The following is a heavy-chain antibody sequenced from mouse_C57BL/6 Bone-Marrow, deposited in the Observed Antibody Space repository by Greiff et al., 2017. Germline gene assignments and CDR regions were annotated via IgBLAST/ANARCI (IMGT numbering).Heavy chain of an antibody. CDR1: GYTFSSYG. CDR2: IYPGGGDT. J-gene: IGHJ1*03. V-gene: IGHV1-81*01. Sequence: VKLMESGAELARPGASVKLSCKASGYTFSSYGISWVKQRPGQGLEWIGEIYPGGGDTYYNEKFKGKDTLTADKSSSTAYMALRSLTSEDSAVSVSARGCYCYFDVWGTGTTVTVSS. CDR3: ARGCYCYFDV.